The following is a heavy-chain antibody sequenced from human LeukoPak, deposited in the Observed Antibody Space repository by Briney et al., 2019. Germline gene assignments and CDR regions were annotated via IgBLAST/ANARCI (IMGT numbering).Heavy chain of an antibody. J-gene: IGHJ6*02. Sequence: GGSLRLSCAASGFTFSSYAMSWVRQAPGKGLEWVSAISGSGGSTYYADSVKGRFTISRDNCRNTLYLQMNSLRAEDTAVYYCAKELPSSLPTGADYYYGMDVWGQGTTVTVSS. CDR2: ISGSGGST. V-gene: IGHV3-23*01. CDR1: GFTFSSYA. D-gene: IGHD4-11*01. CDR3: AKELPSSLPTGADYYYGMDV.